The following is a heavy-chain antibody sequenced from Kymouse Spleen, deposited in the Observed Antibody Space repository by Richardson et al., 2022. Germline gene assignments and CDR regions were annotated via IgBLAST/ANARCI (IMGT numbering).Heavy chain of an antibody. Sequence: QVQLVESGGGVVQPGRSLRLSCAASGFTFSSYGMHWVRQAPGKGLEWVAVISYDGSNKYYADSVKGRFTISRDNSKNTLYLQMNSLRAEDTAVYYCAKDQVTKNYYYGMDVWGQGTTVTVSS. J-gene: IGHJ6*02. D-gene: IGHD4-11,IGHD4-11*01. CDR3: AKDQVTKNYYYGMDV. V-gene: IGHV3-30*18. CDR1: GFTFSSYG. CDR2: ISYDGSNK.